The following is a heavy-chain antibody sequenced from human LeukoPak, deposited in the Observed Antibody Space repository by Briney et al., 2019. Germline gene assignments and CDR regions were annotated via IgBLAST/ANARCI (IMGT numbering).Heavy chain of an antibody. D-gene: IGHD2-15*01. V-gene: IGHV1-2*02. J-gene: IGHJ5*02. CDR2: INPNSGDT. CDR1: GYIFTDYY. CDR3: ARDWGYCSGGNCQIHWFDP. Sequence: VASVKVSCKASGYIFTDYYSHWVRQAPGQGLEWMGWINPNSGDTNYAQKFQDRVTMTRDTSISTAYMELTRLRSDDTALYYCARDWGYCSGGNCQIHWFDPWGQGTLVTVSS.